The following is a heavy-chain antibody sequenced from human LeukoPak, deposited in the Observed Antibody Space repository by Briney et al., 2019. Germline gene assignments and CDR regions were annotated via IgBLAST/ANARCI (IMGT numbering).Heavy chain of an antibody. Sequence: SETLSLTCAVSGVSISSYYWSWIRQPPGKGLEWIGYIYYSGSTNYNPSLKSRVTISVDTSKNQFSLKLSSVTAADTAVYYCARGAGLFGELDYWGQGTLVTVSS. CDR2: IYYSGST. D-gene: IGHD3-10*02. CDR1: GVSISSYY. J-gene: IGHJ4*02. CDR3: ARGAGLFGELDY. V-gene: IGHV4-59*01.